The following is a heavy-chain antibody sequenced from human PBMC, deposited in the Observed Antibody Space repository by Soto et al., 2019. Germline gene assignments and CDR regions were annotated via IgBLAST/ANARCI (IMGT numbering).Heavy chain of an antibody. Sequence: GGSLRLSCAASGFTFSSYGMHWVRQAPGKGLEWVAVISYDGSNKYYADSVKGRFTISRDNSKNTLYLQMNSLRAEDTAVYYCAKDLHQALYYYDSSGSQFDPWGQGTLVTVSS. V-gene: IGHV3-30*18. D-gene: IGHD3-22*01. CDR1: GFTFSSYG. CDR3: AKDLHQALYYYDSSGSQFDP. J-gene: IGHJ5*02. CDR2: ISYDGSNK.